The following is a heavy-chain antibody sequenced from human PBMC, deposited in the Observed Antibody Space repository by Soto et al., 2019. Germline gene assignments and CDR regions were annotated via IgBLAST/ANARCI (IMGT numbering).Heavy chain of an antibody. CDR2: INHSGST. V-gene: IGHV4-34*01. D-gene: IGHD3-9*01. CDR1: GGSFSGYY. CDR3: ARVRYFDPTLDY. Sequence: QVQLQQWGAGLLKPSETLSLTCAVYGGSFSGYYWSWIRQPPGKGLEWIGEINHSGSTNYNPSLKSRVTISVDTSKTQFSLKLSSVTAADTAVYYCARVRYFDPTLDYWGQGTLVTVSS. J-gene: IGHJ4*02.